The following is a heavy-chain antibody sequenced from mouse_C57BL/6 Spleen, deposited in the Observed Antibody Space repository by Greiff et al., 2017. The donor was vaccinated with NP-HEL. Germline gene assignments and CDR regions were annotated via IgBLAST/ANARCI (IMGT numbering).Heavy chain of an antibody. CDR1: GYSFTSYY. CDR3: ARLGLGY. J-gene: IGHJ2*01. CDR2: IYPGSGNT. D-gene: IGHD4-1*01. V-gene: IGHV1-66*01. Sequence: QVHVKQSGPELVKPGASVKISCKASGYSFTSYYIHWVKQRPGQGLEWIGWIYPGSGNTKYNEKFKGKATLTADTSSSTAYMQLSSLTSEDSAVYYCARLGLGYWGQGTTLTVSS.